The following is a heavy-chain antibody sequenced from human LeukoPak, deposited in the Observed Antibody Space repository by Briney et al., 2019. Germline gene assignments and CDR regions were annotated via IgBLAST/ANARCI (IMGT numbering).Heavy chain of an antibody. CDR2: INPNSGGT. J-gene: IGHJ4*02. Sequence: ASVKVSCRASGYTFTGYYMHWVRQAPGQGLEWMGRINPNSGGTNYAQKFQGRVTMTRDTSISTAYMELSRLRSDDTAVYYCARDFGYSYGHYYFDYWGQGTLVTVSS. D-gene: IGHD5-18*01. CDR3: ARDFGYSYGHYYFDY. V-gene: IGHV1-2*06. CDR1: GYTFTGYY.